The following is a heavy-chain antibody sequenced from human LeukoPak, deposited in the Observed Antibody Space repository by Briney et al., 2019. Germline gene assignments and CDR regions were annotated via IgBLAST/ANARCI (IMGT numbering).Heavy chain of an antibody. Sequence: GASVKVSCKASGYTFTAYYIHWVRQAPGQGLEWMGWISPNSGGTEYAQKFQGRVTMTRDTSISTTYVELSSLTSDDTAVYYCAIQPWGSGNNWYFDLWGRGTLVTVSS. CDR1: GYTFTAYY. CDR3: AIQPWGSGNNWYFDL. D-gene: IGHD7-27*01. V-gene: IGHV1-2*02. CDR2: ISPNSGGT. J-gene: IGHJ2*01.